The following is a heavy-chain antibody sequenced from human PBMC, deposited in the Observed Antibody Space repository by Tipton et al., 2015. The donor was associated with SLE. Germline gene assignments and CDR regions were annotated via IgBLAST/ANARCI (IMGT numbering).Heavy chain of an antibody. D-gene: IGHD2-2*01. CDR1: GGSISSGSYY. CDR3: ARDLAYCSSTSCFDSFDY. V-gene: IGHV4-61*02. CDR2: IYTSGST. Sequence: TLSLTCTVSGGSISSGSYYWSWIRQPAGKGLEWIGRIYTSGSTNYNPPLKSRVTISVDTSKNQFSLKLSSVTAADTAVYYCARDLAYCSSTSCFDSFDYWGQGTLVTVSS. J-gene: IGHJ4*02.